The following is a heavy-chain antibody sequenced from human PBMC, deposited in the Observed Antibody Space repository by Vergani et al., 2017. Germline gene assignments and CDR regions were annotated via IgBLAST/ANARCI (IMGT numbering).Heavy chain of an antibody. CDR1: GFTFSSYW. J-gene: IGHJ2*01. V-gene: IGHV3-7*03. D-gene: IGHD3-3*01. CDR3: ARRRSTIFGVVNRGGYFDL. CDR2: IKQDVSEK. Sequence: EVQLVESGGGLVQPGGSLRLSCAASGFTFSSYWMSWVRQAPGTGLEWVANIKQDVSEKYYVDSVKGRFPIASDNATNLLYLQMNSLRAEDTAVYYWARRRSTIFGVVNRGGYFDLWGRGTLVTVSS.